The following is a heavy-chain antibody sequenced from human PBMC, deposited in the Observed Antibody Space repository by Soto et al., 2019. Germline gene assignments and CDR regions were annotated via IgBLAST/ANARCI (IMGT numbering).Heavy chain of an antibody. D-gene: IGHD3-9*01. J-gene: IGHJ4*02. V-gene: IGHV3-53*01. CDR3: ASSLTGYTSLDY. CDR2: IYSGGST. Sequence: SLRLSCAASGFTVSSNYMSWVRQAPGKGLEWVSDIYSGGSTYYADSVKGRFTISRDNAKNSLYLQMNSLRAEDTAVYYCASSLTGYTSLDYWGQGTLVTVSS. CDR1: GFTVSSNY.